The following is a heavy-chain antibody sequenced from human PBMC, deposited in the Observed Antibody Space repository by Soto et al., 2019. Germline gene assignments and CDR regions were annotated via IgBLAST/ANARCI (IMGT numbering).Heavy chain of an antibody. Sequence: GGSLRLSCAASGFTFSNYAMSWVRQAPGKGLEWVSLVSATAGSTYYTDSVRGRFTISRDNSRNTVYLQMNSLRADDTAVYYCAKDRLAGGFDYWGQGTLVTVSS. CDR3: AKDRLAGGFDY. D-gene: IGHD3-16*01. V-gene: IGHV3-23*01. CDR2: VSATAGST. J-gene: IGHJ4*02. CDR1: GFTFSNYA.